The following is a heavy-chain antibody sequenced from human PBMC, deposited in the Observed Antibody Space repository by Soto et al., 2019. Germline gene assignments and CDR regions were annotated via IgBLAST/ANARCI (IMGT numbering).Heavy chain of an antibody. V-gene: IGHV3-11*04. CDR2: ISSSSSTI. D-gene: IGHD1-1*01. CDR3: AREWNDLHWFDP. CDR1: GFTFIDNY. J-gene: IGHJ5*02. Sequence: PGGSLRLSCAASGFTFIDNYMNWILQAPGKGLEWVSYISSSSSTIYYADSVKGRFTISRDNAKNSLYLQMNSLRDEDTAVYYCAREWNDLHWFDPSCQGPRVTVSS.